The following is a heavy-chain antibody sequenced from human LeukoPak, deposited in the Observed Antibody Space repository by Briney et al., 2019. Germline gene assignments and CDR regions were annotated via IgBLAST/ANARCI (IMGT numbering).Heavy chain of an antibody. J-gene: IGHJ4*02. V-gene: IGHV4-59*01. CDR3: ARGGTDY. Sequence: PSETLSLTCIVSGGSMNNFFWAWIRQTPEKRLEWIGYVYYSGSSKYNPSLERRVTISLDTSKNQFSLRLTSVTAADAATYYCARGGTDYWGQGTLVTVSS. CDR1: GGSMNNFF. CDR2: VYYSGSS.